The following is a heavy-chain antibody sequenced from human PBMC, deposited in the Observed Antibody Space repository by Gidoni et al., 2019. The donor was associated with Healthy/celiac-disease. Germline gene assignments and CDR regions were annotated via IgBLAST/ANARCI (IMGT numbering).Heavy chain of an antibody. Sequence: QVQLVQSGAEVKKPGASVTVSCKASGYTFTSYGISWVRQAPGQGLEWMGWISAYNGNTNYAQKLQGRVTMTTDTSTSTAYMELRSLRSDDTAVYYCARSLGYCSGGSCYWSIYFDYWGQGTLVTVSS. J-gene: IGHJ4*02. D-gene: IGHD2-15*01. CDR2: ISAYNGNT. CDR3: ARSLGYCSGGSCYWSIYFDY. CDR1: GYTFTSYG. V-gene: IGHV1-18*01.